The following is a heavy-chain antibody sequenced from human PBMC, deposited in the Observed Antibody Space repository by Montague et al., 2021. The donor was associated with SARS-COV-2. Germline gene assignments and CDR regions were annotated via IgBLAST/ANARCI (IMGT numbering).Heavy chain of an antibody. CDR1: GGCSSSSNR. V-gene: IGHV4-4*02. CDR2: IYHSGST. D-gene: IGHD3-10*01. Sequence: SETLSLTCAGLGGCSSSSNRFGWVRERPGMAPEWIGQIYHSGSTNYNPSLKSRVTISVDKSKNQFSLKLSSVTAADTAVYYCARVHPLWFGELLLDYYYYYGMDVWGQGTTVTVSS. J-gene: IGHJ6*02. CDR3: ARVHPLWFGELLLDYYYYYGMDV.